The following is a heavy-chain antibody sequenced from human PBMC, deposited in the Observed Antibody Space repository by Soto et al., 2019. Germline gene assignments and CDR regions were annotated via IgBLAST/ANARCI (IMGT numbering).Heavy chain of an antibody. Sequence: PGGSLRLSCAASGFTFSSYAMTWVRQAPGRGLEWVSSISGSGDTTYYADSVKGRFTISRDNSKNTLYLQMNGLRAEDTAVYYCAKVKTWTYLDYWGQGTVVTVSS. CDR2: ISGSGDTT. V-gene: IGHV3-23*01. CDR3: AKVKTWTYLDY. D-gene: IGHD5-12*01. J-gene: IGHJ4*02. CDR1: GFTFSSYA.